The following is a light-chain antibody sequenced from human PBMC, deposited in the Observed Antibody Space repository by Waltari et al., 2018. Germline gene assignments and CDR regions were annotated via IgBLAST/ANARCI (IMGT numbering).Light chain of an antibody. CDR2: EDT. Sequence: SYELTQPPSVSVSPGQTARITCSGDALAKKYAYWYQQKSGQAPVLVIYEDTKRPSGIPERFSGSSSGTMATLTISGAQGEDEADYYCYSTDNSGDHRGVFGGGTKLTVL. CDR3: YSTDNSGDHRGV. J-gene: IGLJ2*01. V-gene: IGLV3-10*01. CDR1: ALAKKY.